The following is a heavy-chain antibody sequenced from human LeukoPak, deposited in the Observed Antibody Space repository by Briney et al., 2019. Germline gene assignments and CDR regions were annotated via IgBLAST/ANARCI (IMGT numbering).Heavy chain of an antibody. D-gene: IGHD2-2*01. V-gene: IGHV4-38-2*01. J-gene: IGHJ5*02. Sequence: GSLRLSCAASGFTFSSYAMSWVRQAPGKGLEWIGSIYYSGSTYYNPSLKSRVTISVDTSKNQFSLKLSSVTAADTAVYYCARMGDIVVVPAATWFDPWGQGTLVTVSS. CDR3: ARMGDIVVVPAATWFDP. CDR1: GFTFSSYA. CDR2: IYYSGST.